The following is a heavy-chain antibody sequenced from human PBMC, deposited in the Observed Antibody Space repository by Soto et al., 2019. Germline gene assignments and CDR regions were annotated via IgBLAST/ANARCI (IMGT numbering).Heavy chain of an antibody. Sequence: QMQLQESGPGLVKPSETLSLTCTVSGGSISSSSYYWGWIRQPPGQGLESLGTIYSLGNTYYNPSLKSRVTTAVDKSKSQLFLKLSSVTAPDTAVYYCARQIYDSSGYYYAFWGQGTLVTVSS. CDR2: IYSLGNT. J-gene: IGHJ4*02. D-gene: IGHD3-22*01. CDR1: GGSISSSSYY. V-gene: IGHV4-39*01. CDR3: ARQIYDSSGYYYAF.